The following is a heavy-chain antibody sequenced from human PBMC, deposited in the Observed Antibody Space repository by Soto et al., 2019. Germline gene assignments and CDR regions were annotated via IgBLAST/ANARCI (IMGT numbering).Heavy chain of an antibody. D-gene: IGHD6-19*01. Sequence: GASVKVSCKASGYTFTRYGISWVRQAPGQGLEWMGWISAYNGNTNYAQKLQGRVTITADESTSTAYMELSSLRSEDTAVYYCARVSVAGSYWGQGTLVTVSS. J-gene: IGHJ4*02. CDR2: ISAYNGNT. V-gene: IGHV1-18*01. CDR3: ARVSVAGSY. CDR1: GYTFTRYG.